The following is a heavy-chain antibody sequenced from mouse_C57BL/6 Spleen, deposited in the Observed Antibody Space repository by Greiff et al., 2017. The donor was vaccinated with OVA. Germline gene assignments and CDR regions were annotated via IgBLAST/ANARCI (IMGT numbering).Heavy chain of an antibody. V-gene: IGHV3-6*01. CDR1: GYSITSGYY. J-gene: IGHJ3*01. Sequence: DVKLQESGPGLVKPSQSLSLTCSVTGYSITSGYYWNWIRQFPGNKLEWMGYISYDGSNNYNPSLKNRISITRDTSKNQFFLKLNSVTTEDTATYYCARYDYDKGFAYWGQGTLVTVSA. CDR3: ARYDYDKGFAY. CDR2: ISYDGSN. D-gene: IGHD2-4*01.